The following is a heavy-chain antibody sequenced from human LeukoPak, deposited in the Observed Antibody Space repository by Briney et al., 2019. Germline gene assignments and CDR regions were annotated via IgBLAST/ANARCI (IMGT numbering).Heavy chain of an antibody. CDR1: GYTFTDYY. J-gene: IGHJ4*02. CDR3: AGSYYYGSGSYYTDY. V-gene: IGHV1-69-2*01. CDR2: VDPEDGET. D-gene: IGHD3-10*01. Sequence: ASVKISCKVSGYTFTDYYMHWVQQAPGKGLEWMGLVDPEDGETIYAEKFQGRVTITADESTSTAYMELSSLRSEDTAVYYCAGSYYYGSGSYYTDYWGQGTLVTVSS.